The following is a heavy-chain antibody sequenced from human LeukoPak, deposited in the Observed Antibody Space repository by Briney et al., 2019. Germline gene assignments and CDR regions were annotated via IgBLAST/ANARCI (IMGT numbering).Heavy chain of an antibody. Sequence: SETLSLTCTVSGGSISSSNYYWSWIRQPAGKGLEWIGRIYTSGSTNYNPSLKSRVTMSVDTSKNQFSLKLSSVTAADTAVYYCARDRGSSGWLMNWFDPWGQGTLVTVSS. CDR2: IYTSGST. D-gene: IGHD6-19*01. CDR1: GGSISSSNYY. V-gene: IGHV4-61*02. CDR3: ARDRGSSGWLMNWFDP. J-gene: IGHJ5*02.